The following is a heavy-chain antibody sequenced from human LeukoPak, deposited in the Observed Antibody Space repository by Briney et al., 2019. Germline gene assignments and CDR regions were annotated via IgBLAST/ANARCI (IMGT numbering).Heavy chain of an antibody. J-gene: IGHJ5*02. Sequence: GASVKVSCKASGYTFTSYDINWVRQATGQGLEWMRWMNPNSGNTGYAQKFQGRVTMTRNTSISTAYMELSSLRSEDTAVYYCARGVGGYSYGLGAYWFDPWGQGTLVTVSS. CDR1: GYTFTSYD. V-gene: IGHV1-8*01. CDR3: ARGVGGYSYGLGAYWFDP. D-gene: IGHD5-18*01. CDR2: MNPNSGNT.